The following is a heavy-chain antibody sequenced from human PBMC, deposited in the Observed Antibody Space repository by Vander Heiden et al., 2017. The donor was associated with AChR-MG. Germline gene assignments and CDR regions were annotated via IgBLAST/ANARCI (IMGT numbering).Heavy chain of an antibody. V-gene: IGHV1-69*06. J-gene: IGHJ4*02. CDR3: ARGGHEYSVRSYLPYYFDY. CDR1: GGTFSSYA. Sequence: QVQLVQSGAEVKKPGSSVKVSCKASGGTFSSYAIGWVRQAPGQGLEWMGGIIPICGTANYAQKFQGSVTITADKSTSTAYMVLSSLRSEETAVYYCARGGHEYSVRSYLPYYFDYWGQGTMVTVSS. D-gene: IGHD5-18*01. CDR2: IIPICGTA.